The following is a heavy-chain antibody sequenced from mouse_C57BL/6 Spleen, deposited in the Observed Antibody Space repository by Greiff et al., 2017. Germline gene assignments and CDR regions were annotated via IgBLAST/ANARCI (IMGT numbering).Heavy chain of an antibody. Sequence: VQLQQPGAELVKPGASVKLSCKASGYTFTSYWMQWVKQRPGQGLEWIGEIDPSDSYTNYNQKFKGKATLTVDTSSSTAYMQLSSLTSEDSAVYYCARFTIVTYRFDYWGQGTTLTVSS. D-gene: IGHD2-5*01. CDR2: IDPSDSYT. CDR1: GYTFTSYW. CDR3: ARFTIVTYRFDY. J-gene: IGHJ2*01. V-gene: IGHV1-50*01.